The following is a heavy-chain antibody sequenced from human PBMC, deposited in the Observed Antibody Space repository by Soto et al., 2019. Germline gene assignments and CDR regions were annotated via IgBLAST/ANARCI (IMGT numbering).Heavy chain of an antibody. J-gene: IGHJ4*02. D-gene: IGHD6-13*01. V-gene: IGHV1-18*01. Sequence: QVQLVQSGAEVKKPGASVKVSCKASGYTFTSYGISWVRQAPGQGLEWMGWISAYNGNTNYAQKLQGRVTMTTDTSTSTAYVELRSLRSDDTAVYYCARDLGWQAAGPSGHNYWGQGTLVTVSS. CDR3: ARDLGWQAAGPSGHNY. CDR2: ISAYNGNT. CDR1: GYTFTSYG.